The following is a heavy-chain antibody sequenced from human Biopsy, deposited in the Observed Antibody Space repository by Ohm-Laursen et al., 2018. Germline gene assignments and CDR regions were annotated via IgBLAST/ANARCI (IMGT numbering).Heavy chain of an antibody. V-gene: IGHV3-9*01. Sequence: SLRLSCTASGFTFENYAMNWVRQAPGKGLEWISGISWNSGSVVYADSVKGRFTISRDNAKNSLYLQMHSLRAEDTAFYYCAKASGYSSGWPIDYWGQGNLVTVSS. CDR2: ISWNSGSV. D-gene: IGHD6-19*01. CDR1: GFTFENYA. CDR3: AKASGYSSGWPIDY. J-gene: IGHJ4*02.